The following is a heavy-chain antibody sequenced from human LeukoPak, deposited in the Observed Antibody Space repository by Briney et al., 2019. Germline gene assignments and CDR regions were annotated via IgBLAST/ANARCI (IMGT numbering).Heavy chain of an antibody. J-gene: IGHJ4*02. CDR3: AAVINDFWSGYLDY. V-gene: IGHV1-58*01. CDR1: GFTFTSSA. D-gene: IGHD3-3*01. Sequence: SVKVSCKASGFTFTSSAVQWVRQARGQRLEWIGWIVVGSGDTNYAQKFQERVTITRDMSTSTAYMELSSLRSKDTAVYYCAAVINDFWSGYLDYWGQGTLVTVSS. CDR2: IVVGSGDT.